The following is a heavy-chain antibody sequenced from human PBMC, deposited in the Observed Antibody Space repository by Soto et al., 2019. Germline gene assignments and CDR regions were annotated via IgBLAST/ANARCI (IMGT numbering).Heavy chain of an antibody. V-gene: IGHV3-21*01. Sequence: EVQLVESGGGLVKPGGSLRLSCAASGFTFSSYSMNWVRQAPGKGLEWVSSISSSSSYIYYADSVKGRFTISRDNAKNSLYLQMNSLRAADTAVYYCARDHAYYDFWSGYQVYYYYGMDVWGQGTTVTVSS. CDR2: ISSSSSYI. CDR1: GFTFSSYS. CDR3: ARDHAYYDFWSGYQVYYYYGMDV. D-gene: IGHD3-3*01. J-gene: IGHJ6*02.